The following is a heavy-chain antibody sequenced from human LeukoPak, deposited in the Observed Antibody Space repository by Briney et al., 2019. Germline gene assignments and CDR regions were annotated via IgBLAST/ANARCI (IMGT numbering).Heavy chain of an antibody. CDR1: GGSISSYY. D-gene: IGHD4-17*01. Sequence: SETLSPTCTVSGGSISSYYWSWIRQPPGKGLEWIGYIYYSGSTNYNPSLKSRVTISVDTSKNQFSLKLSSVTAADTAVYYCARIDYGDPVFDYWGQGTLVTVSS. CDR2: IYYSGST. V-gene: IGHV4-59*01. J-gene: IGHJ4*02. CDR3: ARIDYGDPVFDY.